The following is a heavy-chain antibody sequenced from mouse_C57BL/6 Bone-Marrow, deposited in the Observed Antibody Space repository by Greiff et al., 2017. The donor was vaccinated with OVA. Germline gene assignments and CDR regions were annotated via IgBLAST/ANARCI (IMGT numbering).Heavy chain of an antibody. V-gene: IGHV5-12*01. D-gene: IGHD1-1*01. CDR3: ARPIYYGSSYGFAY. CDR1: GFTFSDYY. J-gene: IGHJ3*01. CDR2: LSNGGGST. Sequence: EVKLVESGGGLVQPGGSLKLSCAASGFTFSDYYMYWVRQTPEKRLEWVAYLSNGGGSTYYPDTVKGRFTISRDNAKNTLYLQMSRLKSEDTAMYYCARPIYYGSSYGFAYWGQGTLVTVSA.